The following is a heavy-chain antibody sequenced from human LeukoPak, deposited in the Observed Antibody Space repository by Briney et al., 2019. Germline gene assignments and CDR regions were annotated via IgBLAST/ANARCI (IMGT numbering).Heavy chain of an antibody. CDR3: ATRGIAAA. CDR1: GSTFSSYS. J-gene: IGHJ5*02. CDR2: IGGGGDTST. V-gene: IGHV3-23*01. D-gene: IGHD6-13*01. Sequence: GGSLRLSCATSGSTFSSYSMSWVRQAPGKGLEWVSVIGGGGDTSTYYADSVKGRFTISGDNSKNTLYLHMNSLRAEDTAVYYCATRGIAAAWGQGTLVTVSS.